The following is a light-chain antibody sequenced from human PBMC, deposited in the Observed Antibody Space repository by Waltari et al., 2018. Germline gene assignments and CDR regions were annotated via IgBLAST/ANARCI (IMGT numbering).Light chain of an antibody. Sequence: EIVLTQSPGTLSVSTGERVTVSCRASQTITVSWLTWYHQKPGQAPRLLIYGASNRAPGIPDRFSGSGSGTDFTLTISRLEPEDSAVYYCQQYDGSVVTFGGGTKVEIK. CDR1: QTITVSW. V-gene: IGKV3-20*01. CDR2: GAS. J-gene: IGKJ4*01. CDR3: QQYDGSVVT.